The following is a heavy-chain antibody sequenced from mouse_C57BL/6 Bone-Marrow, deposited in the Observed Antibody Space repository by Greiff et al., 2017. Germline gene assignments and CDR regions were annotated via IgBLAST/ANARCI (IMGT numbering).Heavy chain of an antibody. V-gene: IGHV1-19*01. Sequence: EVQLQQSGPVLVKPGASVKMSCKASGYTFTDYTMNWVKQSHGKSLEWIGVIYPYNGGTSYNQKFKGKATLPVDKSSSTAYMELNSLTSEDSAVYYCARSHYGSSYNYWGQGTAPTVTS. CDR3: ARSHYGSSYNY. D-gene: IGHD1-1*01. CDR2: IYPYNGGT. CDR1: GYTFTDYT. J-gene: IGHJ2*01.